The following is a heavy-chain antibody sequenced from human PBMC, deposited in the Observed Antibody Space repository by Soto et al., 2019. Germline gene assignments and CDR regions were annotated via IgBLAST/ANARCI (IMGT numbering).Heavy chain of an antibody. J-gene: IGHJ4*02. CDR3: ARGPPIVMGTTIVPRNYYFDY. V-gene: IGHV4-39*02. Sequence: XTLSLACTVSGGSLRTSDYDWVWIRQTRGRGLEWIWSVYYTGTTYYTPSVEVRFTMSADTSKNTFFLELSSLTAADTAVYYCARGPPIVMGTTIVPRNYYFDYWGQGTLVTVSS. D-gene: IGHD2-21*02. CDR1: GGSLRTSDYD. CDR2: VYYTGTT.